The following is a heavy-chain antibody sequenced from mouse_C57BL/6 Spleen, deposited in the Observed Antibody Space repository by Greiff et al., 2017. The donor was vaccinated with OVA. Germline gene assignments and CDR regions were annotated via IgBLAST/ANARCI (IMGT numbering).Heavy chain of an antibody. J-gene: IGHJ2*01. CDR1: GFTFSSYA. D-gene: IGHD3-2*02. V-gene: IGHV5-4*01. Sequence: EVQGVESGGGLVKPGGSLKLSCAASGFTFSSYAMSWVRQTPEKRLEWVATISDGGSYTYYPDNVKGRFTISRDNAKNNLYLQMSHLKSEDTAMYYCARDRDSSGYGYFDYWGQGTTLTVSS. CDR2: ISDGGSYT. CDR3: ARDRDSSGYGYFDY.